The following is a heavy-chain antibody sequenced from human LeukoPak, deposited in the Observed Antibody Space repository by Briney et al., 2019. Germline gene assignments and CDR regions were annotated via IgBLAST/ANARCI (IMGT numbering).Heavy chain of an antibody. Sequence: VASVKVSCKASAYTFTGYYIHWVRQAPGQGLEWMGWINPNSGGTNSAQKFQGRVTMTRDTPISTVYMDLSRLGSDDTAVYYCASAAGAGTKLDYWGQGTLVTVSS. CDR3: ASAAGAGTKLDY. CDR2: INPNSGGT. J-gene: IGHJ4*02. V-gene: IGHV1-2*02. D-gene: IGHD6-13*01. CDR1: AYTFTGYY.